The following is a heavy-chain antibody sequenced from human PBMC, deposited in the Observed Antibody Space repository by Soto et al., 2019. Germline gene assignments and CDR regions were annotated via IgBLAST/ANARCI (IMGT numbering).Heavy chain of an antibody. CDR2: ISYDGSNK. CDR1: GFTFSSYA. Sequence: QVPLVESGGGVVQPGRSLRLSCAASGFTFSSYAMHWVRQAPGKGLEWVAVISYDGSNKYYADSVKGRFTISRDNSKNTLYLQMNSLRAEDTAVYYCARGSSGWYQGFDPWGQGTLVTVSS. D-gene: IGHD6-19*01. V-gene: IGHV3-30-3*01. CDR3: ARGSSGWYQGFDP. J-gene: IGHJ5*02.